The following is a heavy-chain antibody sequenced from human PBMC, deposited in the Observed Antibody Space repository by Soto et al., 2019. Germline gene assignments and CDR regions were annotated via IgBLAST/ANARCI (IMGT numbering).Heavy chain of an antibody. J-gene: IGHJ2*01. V-gene: IGHV3-73*02. CDR1: GFTFSGSA. D-gene: IGHD2-21*02. CDR3: TRRIVWTYCGGDCYNWYFDL. CDR2: IRSKANSYAT. Sequence: EVQPVESGGGLVQPGGSLKLSCAASGFTFSGSATHWVRQASGKGLEWVGRIRSKANSYATAYAASVKGRFTISRDDSKNTAYLQMNSLKTEDTAVYYCTRRIVWTYCGGDCYNWYFDLWGRGTLVTVSS.